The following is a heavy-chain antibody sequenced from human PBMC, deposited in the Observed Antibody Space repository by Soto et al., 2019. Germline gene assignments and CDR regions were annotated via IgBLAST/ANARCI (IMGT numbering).Heavy chain of an antibody. D-gene: IGHD4-17*01. V-gene: IGHV3-48*01. Sequence: GGSLRLSCAASGFTFSSYSMNWVRQAPGKGLEWVSYISSSSSTIYYADSVKGRFTISRDNAKNSLYLQMNSLRAEDTAVYYCATTVTTFGDDDFDYWGQGTLVTVSS. CDR1: GFTFSSYS. CDR2: ISSSSSTI. CDR3: ATTVTTFGDDDFDY. J-gene: IGHJ4*02.